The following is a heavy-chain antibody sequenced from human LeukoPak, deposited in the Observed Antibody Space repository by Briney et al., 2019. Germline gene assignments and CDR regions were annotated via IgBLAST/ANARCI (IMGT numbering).Heavy chain of an antibody. D-gene: IGHD5-12*01. V-gene: IGHV1-69*13. Sequence: GASVKVSCKASGGTFSSYAISWVRQAPGQGLERMGGIIPIFGTANYAQKFQGRVTITADESTSTAYMELSSLRSEDTAVYYCARVDSGYELSGYFDYWGQGTLVTVSS. CDR3: ARVDSGYELSGYFDY. J-gene: IGHJ4*02. CDR2: IIPIFGTA. CDR1: GGTFSSYA.